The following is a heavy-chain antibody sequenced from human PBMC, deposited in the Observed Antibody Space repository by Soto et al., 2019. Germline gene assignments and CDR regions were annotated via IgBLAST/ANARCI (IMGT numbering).Heavy chain of an antibody. Sequence: GGSLRLSCAASGFTFSSNGMSWVRQAPGKGLEWVSAISGTTDNTYYADSVKGRFTISRDNSKNTLYLQMNSLRAEDTALYYCARSLRGVIIDFDSWGLGTLVTVSS. CDR2: ISGTTDNT. J-gene: IGHJ4*02. CDR1: GFTFSSNG. V-gene: IGHV3-23*01. D-gene: IGHD3-10*01. CDR3: ARSLRGVIIDFDS.